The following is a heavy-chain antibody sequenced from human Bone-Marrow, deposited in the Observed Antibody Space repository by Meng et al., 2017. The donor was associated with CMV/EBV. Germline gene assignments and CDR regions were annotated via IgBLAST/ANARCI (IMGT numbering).Heavy chain of an antibody. D-gene: IGHD1/OR15-1a*01. J-gene: IGHJ4*02. Sequence: GGSLRLSCAASGFSFSDYYMSWIRQAPGKGLEWVSYISSSGSAIYYTDSVKGRFTISRDNAKNSLYLQMNSLRAEDTAVYYWWKEQASRNIDYWGQGTLVTVSS. CDR3: WKEQASRNIDY. CDR1: GFSFSDYY. V-gene: IGHV3-11*04. CDR2: ISSSGSAI.